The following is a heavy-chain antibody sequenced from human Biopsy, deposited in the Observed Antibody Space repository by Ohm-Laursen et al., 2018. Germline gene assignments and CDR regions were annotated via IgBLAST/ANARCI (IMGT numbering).Heavy chain of an antibody. CDR2: NIPILGTG. CDR1: GGTFSNYG. Sequence: VASVKVSCKAPGGTFSNYGVNWVRQAPRQGLEWLGGNIPILGTGNYAQKFQDRVTVAADTSTSTATMELRSLRSDDTAVYYCATKLTGYFHHWGQGTLVIVSS. V-gene: IGHV1-69*06. CDR3: ATKLTGYFHH. J-gene: IGHJ1*01. D-gene: IGHD3-9*01.